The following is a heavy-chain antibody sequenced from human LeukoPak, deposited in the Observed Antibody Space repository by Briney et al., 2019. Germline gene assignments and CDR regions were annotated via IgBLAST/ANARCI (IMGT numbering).Heavy chain of an antibody. CDR1: GFTFSSYG. D-gene: IGHD1-1*01. CDR2: ISYDGSHK. V-gene: IGHV3-30*18. J-gene: IGHJ4*02. CDR3: AKVQLERRELLPNFDY. Sequence: GRSLRLSCAASGFTFSSYGMHWVRQAPGKGLEWVAVISYDGSHKYSADSVKGRFTISRDNSKNTLYLQMNSLRVDDTAVYYCAKVQLERRELLPNFDYWGQGTLVTVSS.